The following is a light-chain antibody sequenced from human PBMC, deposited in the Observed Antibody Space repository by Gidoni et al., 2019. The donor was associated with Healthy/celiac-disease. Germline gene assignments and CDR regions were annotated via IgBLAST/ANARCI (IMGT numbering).Light chain of an antibody. CDR1: QGISSY. CDR2: AAS. V-gene: IGKV1-9*01. Sequence: DTQLTQSPSFLSASVGDRVTITCRASQGISSYLAWYQQKPGKAPKLLIYAASTLQSVVPSRFSGSGSGTEFTLTISSLQPEDFATYYCQQPSAFGQGTKVEIK. J-gene: IGKJ1*01. CDR3: QQPSA.